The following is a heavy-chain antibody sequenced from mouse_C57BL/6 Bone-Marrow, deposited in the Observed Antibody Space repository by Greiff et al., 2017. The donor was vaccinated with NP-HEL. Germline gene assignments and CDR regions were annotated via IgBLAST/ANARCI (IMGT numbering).Heavy chain of an antibody. Sequence: QVQLQQSGAELVKPGASVKISCKASGYAFSSYWMNWVKQRPGKGLEWIGQIYPGDGDTNYNGKFKGKATLTADKSSSTAYMQLSSLTSEDSAVYFCARPSPIYDGYYFDYWGQGTTLTVSS. J-gene: IGHJ2*01. CDR2: IYPGDGDT. CDR1: GYAFSSYW. CDR3: ARPSPIYDGYYFDY. V-gene: IGHV1-80*01. D-gene: IGHD2-3*01.